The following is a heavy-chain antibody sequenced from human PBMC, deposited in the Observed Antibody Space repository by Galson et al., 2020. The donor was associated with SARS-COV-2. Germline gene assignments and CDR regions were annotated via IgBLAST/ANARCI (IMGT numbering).Heavy chain of an antibody. CDR3: ARDEGIRGYNYGRLYYVGDV. D-gene: IGHD5-18*01. Sequence: GESLKISCAASGFTFSTYSMNWVRLAPGKGLEWVSSISTSSSYTYYVDSVKGRFSISRDNPRNSLYLQMNSLRAEDTAVYYCARDEGIRGYNYGRLYYVGDVWGQGTTVTVSS. CDR1: GFTFSTYS. V-gene: IGHV3-21*01. CDR2: ISTSSSYT. J-gene: IGHJ6*02.